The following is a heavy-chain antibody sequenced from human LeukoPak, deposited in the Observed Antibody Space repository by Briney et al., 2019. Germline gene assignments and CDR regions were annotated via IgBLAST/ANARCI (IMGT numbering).Heavy chain of an antibody. CDR3: AREMAMAAAGISWFDP. D-gene: IGHD6-13*01. V-gene: IGHV3-7*01. J-gene: IGHJ5*02. CDR1: GFTFSSYW. Sequence: GGSPRLSCAASGFTFSSYWMSWVRQAPGKGLEWVANIKQDGSEKYYVDSVKGRFTISRDNAKNSLSLQMNSLRAEDTAVYYCAREMAMAAAGISWFDPWGQGTLVTVSS. CDR2: IKQDGSEK.